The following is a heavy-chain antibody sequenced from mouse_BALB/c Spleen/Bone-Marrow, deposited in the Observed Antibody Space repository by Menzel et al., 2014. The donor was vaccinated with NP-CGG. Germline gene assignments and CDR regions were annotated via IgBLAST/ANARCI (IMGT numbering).Heavy chain of an antibody. J-gene: IGHJ2*01. CDR1: GFTFSSFG. Sequence: GFTFSSFGMHWVRQAPERGLEWVAYISSGSSTIFYADTVKGRFTISRDNPKNTLFLQMTSLRSEDTAMYYCTRGGNWEDFDYWGQGTTLTVSS. CDR2: ISSGSSTI. CDR3: TRGGNWEDFDY. V-gene: IGHV5-17*02. D-gene: IGHD4-1*01.